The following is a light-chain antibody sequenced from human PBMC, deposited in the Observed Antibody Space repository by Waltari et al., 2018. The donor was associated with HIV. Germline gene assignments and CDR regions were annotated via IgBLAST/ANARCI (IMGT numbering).Light chain of an antibody. V-gene: IGKV3-15*01. CDR3: QQYNDWPLT. Sequence: ILMTQSPATLSVSPGERATFSCRASQNVSSSLAWYQQKPGQAPRLLIYGASTRDTGIAARFSGSGSGTEFALTISSLQSEDFAVYYCQQYNDWPLTFGGGTRVEIK. CDR2: GAS. CDR1: QNVSSS. J-gene: IGKJ4*01.